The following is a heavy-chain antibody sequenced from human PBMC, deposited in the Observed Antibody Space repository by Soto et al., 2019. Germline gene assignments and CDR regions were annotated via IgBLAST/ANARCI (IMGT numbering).Heavy chain of an antibody. CDR1: TGYA. D-gene: IGHD3-9*01. V-gene: IGHV3-23*01. J-gene: IGHJ5*02. Sequence: GGSLRLSCTALTGYAMSWVRRGPGKGLEWISTISPTGNTHYADSVEGRFTISRDDSKNTFYLQMNNLRADDTGVYYCAKDPSTGHADLWGQGTMVTVSS. CDR2: ISPTGNT. CDR3: AKDPSTGHADL.